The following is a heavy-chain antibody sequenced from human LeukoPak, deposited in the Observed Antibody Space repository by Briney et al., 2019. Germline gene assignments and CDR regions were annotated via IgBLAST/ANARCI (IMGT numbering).Heavy chain of an antibody. V-gene: IGHV4-61*08. Sequence: SETLSLTCTVSGDSISSSDYYWGWIRQPPGKGLEWIGYIYYSGSTNYNPSLKSRVTISVDTSKNQFSLKLSSVTAADTAVYCCARGRIAARLFYWYFDLWGRGTLVTVSS. CDR1: GDSISSSDYY. J-gene: IGHJ2*01. D-gene: IGHD6-6*01. CDR3: ARGRIAARLFYWYFDL. CDR2: IYYSGST.